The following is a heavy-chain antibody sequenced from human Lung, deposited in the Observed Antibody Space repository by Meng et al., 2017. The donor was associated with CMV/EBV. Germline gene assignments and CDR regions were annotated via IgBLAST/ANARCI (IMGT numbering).Heavy chain of an antibody. CDR2: INPNSGVT. J-gene: IGHJ6*02. Sequence: YYLHWVRQDPGQGLDWMGWINPNSGVTNSAQKFHGRVTMTRDTSIATAYMELSRLRSDDTAVYYCARDREAIVVVPAAMGYYAMDVWGQGTMVTVSS. CDR1: YY. D-gene: IGHD2-2*01. V-gene: IGHV1-2*02. CDR3: ARDREAIVVVPAAMGYYAMDV.